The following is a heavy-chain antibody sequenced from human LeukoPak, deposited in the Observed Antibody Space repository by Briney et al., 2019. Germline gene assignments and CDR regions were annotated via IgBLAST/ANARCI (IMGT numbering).Heavy chain of an antibody. Sequence: SETLSLACTVSGGSISSYYWSWIRQPPGKGLEWIGYIYYSGSTNYNPSLKSRVTISVDTSKNQFSLKLSSVTAADTAVYYCARSTVVTPFDYWGQGTLVTVSS. CDR2: IYYSGST. CDR1: GGSISSYY. D-gene: IGHD4-23*01. CDR3: ARSTVVTPFDY. V-gene: IGHV4-59*01. J-gene: IGHJ4*02.